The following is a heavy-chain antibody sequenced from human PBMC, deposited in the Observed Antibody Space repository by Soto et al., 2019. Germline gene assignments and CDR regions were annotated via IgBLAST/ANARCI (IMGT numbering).Heavy chain of an antibody. V-gene: IGHV1-69*13. CDR1: GGTFSSYA. D-gene: IGHD6-19*01. Sequence: SAVKVSCKASGGTFSSYAISWGRQAPGKGFEWMGGIIPIFGTANYAQKFQGRVTITADESTSTAYMELSSLRSEDTAVYYCARDMDIYSSGWYGFFDYWGQGTLVTVSS. J-gene: IGHJ4*02. CDR3: ARDMDIYSSGWYGFFDY. CDR2: IIPIFGTA.